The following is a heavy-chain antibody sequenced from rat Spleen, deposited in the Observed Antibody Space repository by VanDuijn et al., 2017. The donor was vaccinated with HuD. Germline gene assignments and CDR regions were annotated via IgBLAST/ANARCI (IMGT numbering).Heavy chain of an antibody. D-gene: IGHD2-2*01. V-gene: IGHV5-7*01. CDR1: GFTFSDYN. CDR3: ARPAYGYPFAY. CDR2: ITYDGSGT. Sequence: EVQLVESGGGLVQPGRSLKLSCAASGFTFSDYNMAWVRQAPKKGLEWVATITYDGSGTYSRNSVKGRFTFSRDNAKNTLYLQMDSLRSEDTATYYCARPAYGYPFAYWGQGTLVTVSS. J-gene: IGHJ3*01.